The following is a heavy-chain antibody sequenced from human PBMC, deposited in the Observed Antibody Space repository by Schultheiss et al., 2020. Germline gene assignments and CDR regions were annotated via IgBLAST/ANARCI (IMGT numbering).Heavy chain of an antibody. CDR3: ARYENREWFVY. V-gene: IGHV3-48*04. Sequence: GGSLRLSCAASGFTFSAYGFHWVRQAPGKGLEWVSYISSSSSTIYYADSVKGRFTISRDNAKNSLYLQMNSLKTEDTAVYYCARYENREWFVYWGQGTLVTGSS. CDR1: GFTFSAYG. D-gene: IGHD3-3*01. J-gene: IGHJ4*02. CDR2: ISSSSSTI.